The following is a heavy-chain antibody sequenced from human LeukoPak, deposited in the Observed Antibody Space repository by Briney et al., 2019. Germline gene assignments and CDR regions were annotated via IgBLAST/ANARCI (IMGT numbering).Heavy chain of an antibody. J-gene: IGHJ4*02. CDR2: ISYDGSNK. Sequence: PGGSLRLSCAASGITFSSYAMHWVRQAPGKGLEWVAVISYDGSNKYYADSVKGRFTISRDNSKNTLYLQMNSLRAGDTAVYYCAREGVSGSAYLYYFDYWGQGTLVTVSS. D-gene: IGHD1-26*01. CDR3: AREGVSGSAYLYYFDY. V-gene: IGHV3-30*04. CDR1: GITFSSYA.